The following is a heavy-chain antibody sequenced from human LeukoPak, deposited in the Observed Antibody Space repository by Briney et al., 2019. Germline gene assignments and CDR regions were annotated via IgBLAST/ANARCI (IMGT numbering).Heavy chain of an antibody. CDR1: GGSISSYY. Sequence: SETLSLTCTVSGGSISSYYWSWIRQPPGKGLGWIGYIYTSGSTNYNPSLKSRVTISVDTSKNQFSLKLSSVTAADTAVYYCARLCSSTSCYYTDVWGKGTTVTVSS. CDR2: IYTSGST. V-gene: IGHV4-4*09. J-gene: IGHJ6*03. D-gene: IGHD2-2*01. CDR3: ARLCSSTSCYYTDV.